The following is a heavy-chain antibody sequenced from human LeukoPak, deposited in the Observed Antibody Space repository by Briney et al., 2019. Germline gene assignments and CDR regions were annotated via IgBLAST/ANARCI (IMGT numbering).Heavy chain of an antibody. CDR1: GGTFSSYA. J-gene: IGHJ4*02. V-gene: IGHV1-69*01. CDR2: IIPIFGTA. CDR3: ARVQWDYCSGGSCYGGVFDY. Sequence: SSVKVSCKASGGTFSSYAITWVRQAPGQGLEWMRGIIPIFGTANYAQKFQGRVTITADESTSTAYMELSSLRSEDTAVYYCARVQWDYCSGGSCYGGVFDYWGQGTLVTVSS. D-gene: IGHD2-15*01.